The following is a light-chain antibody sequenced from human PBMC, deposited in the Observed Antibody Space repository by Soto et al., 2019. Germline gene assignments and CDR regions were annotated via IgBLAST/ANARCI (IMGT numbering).Light chain of an antibody. V-gene: IGLV2-14*01. J-gene: IGLJ1*01. Sequence: QSVLTQPASVSGSPGQSITISCTGTSSDVGGYNYVSWYQQHPGKAPKLMIYDVSNRPSGVSNRFSGSKSGNTASLTISGLQADDESDYYCSSYTSSSTFSNVFGTGTKLTVL. CDR3: SSYTSSSTFSNV. CDR1: SSDVGGYNY. CDR2: DVS.